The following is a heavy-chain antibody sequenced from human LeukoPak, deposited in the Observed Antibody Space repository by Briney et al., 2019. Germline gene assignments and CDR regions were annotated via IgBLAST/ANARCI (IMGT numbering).Heavy chain of an antibody. J-gene: IGHJ6*03. V-gene: IGHV3-48*03. CDR3: ARIGYCSSTSCYTGTDYYYMDV. CDR1: GFTFSSFE. Sequence: TGGSLRLSCGASGFTFSSFEMNWVRQAPGKGLEWVSYITGGGTTIFYADSVKGRFTISRDNAKNSLYLQMNSLRAEDTAVYYCARIGYCSSTSCYTGTDYYYMDVWGKGTTVTVSS. CDR2: ITGGGTTI. D-gene: IGHD2-2*02.